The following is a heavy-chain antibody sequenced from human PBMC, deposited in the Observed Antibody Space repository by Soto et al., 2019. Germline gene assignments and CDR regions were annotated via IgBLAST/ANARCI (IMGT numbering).Heavy chain of an antibody. D-gene: IGHD4-4*01. CDR3: ATSPRGDYSNYAWFDP. Sequence: PVGPLILSRAASEVTFSSYPMSWVRQVPGKGLEWVSAISGSGGSTYYADSVKGRFTISRDNSKNTLYLQMNSLRAEDTAVYYCATSPRGDYSNYAWFDPWGQGTLVTVSS. CDR2: ISGSGGST. CDR1: EVTFSSYP. V-gene: IGHV3-23*01. J-gene: IGHJ5*02.